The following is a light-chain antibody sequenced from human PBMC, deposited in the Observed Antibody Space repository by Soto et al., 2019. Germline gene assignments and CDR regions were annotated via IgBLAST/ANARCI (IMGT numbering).Light chain of an antibody. CDR2: WAS. CDR1: QSVLYSSDNRNY. CDR3: QQYYNIPKT. Sequence: DIVMTQSPDSLAVSLGERATINCKSSQSVLYSSDNRNYLTWYQQKPGQPPKLLIYWASTRESGVPDRFSGSGSGTDFTLTISSLQAEDVAVYYCQQYYNIPKTFGLGTKVDIK. J-gene: IGKJ1*01. V-gene: IGKV4-1*01.